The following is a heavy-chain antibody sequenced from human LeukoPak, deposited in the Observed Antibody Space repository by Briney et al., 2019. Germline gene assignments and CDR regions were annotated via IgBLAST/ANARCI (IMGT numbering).Heavy chain of an antibody. D-gene: IGHD6-19*01. CDR2: IFSSGIT. CDR3: ARGYWQWLVTYNWFDP. V-gene: IGHV4-4*07. Sequence: PSETLSLTCTISGGSISSYYWSWIRQPAGRGLEWIGRIFSSGITDYNPSLKSRVIMSVDTSKNQFSLRLSSVTAADTAVYYCARGYWQWLVTYNWFDPRGQGTLVTVSS. CDR1: GGSISSYY. J-gene: IGHJ5*02.